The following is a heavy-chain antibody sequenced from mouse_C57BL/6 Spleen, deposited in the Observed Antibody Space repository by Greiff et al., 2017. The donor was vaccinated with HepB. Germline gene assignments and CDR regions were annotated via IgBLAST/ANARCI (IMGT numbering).Heavy chain of an antibody. V-gene: IGHV1-66*01. J-gene: IGHJ1*03. CDR2: IYPGSGNT. Sequence: QVQLKESGPELVKPGASVKISCKASGYSFTSYYIHWVKQRPGQGLEWIGWIYPGSGNTKYNEKFKGKATLTADTSSSTAYMQLSSLTSEDSAVYYCARGVEYFDVWGTGTTVTVSS. CDR3: ARGVEYFDV. CDR1: GYSFTSYY. D-gene: IGHD1-1*01.